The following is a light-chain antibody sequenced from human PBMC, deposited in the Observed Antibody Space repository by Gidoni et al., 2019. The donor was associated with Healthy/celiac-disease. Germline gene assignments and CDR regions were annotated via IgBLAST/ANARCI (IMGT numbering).Light chain of an antibody. Sequence: QSALTQPPSASGSPGQSVTISCTGTSSDIGAYNDVSWYQQHPGKATKLMIYEVIKRPAGVPDRFSGSKSGNTASLTVSGLQAEDEADYYCSSYAGSQRVFGGGTKLTVL. CDR2: EVI. CDR3: SSYAGSQRV. V-gene: IGLV2-8*01. CDR1: SSDIGAYND. J-gene: IGLJ2*01.